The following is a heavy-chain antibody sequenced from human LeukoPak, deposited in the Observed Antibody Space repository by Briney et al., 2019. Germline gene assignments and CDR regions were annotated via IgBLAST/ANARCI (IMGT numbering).Heavy chain of an antibody. CDR1: GGSISSGSYY. D-gene: IGHD3-22*01. Sequence: SETLSLTCTVSGGSISSGSYYWSWVRQPGGRGLEWIVRIYTSGSTNYNPSLKSRITISLPTSEPHFSLKLSSVTAADTAVYYCARVTTGGYYNYWGQGTLVTVSS. J-gene: IGHJ4*02. V-gene: IGHV4-61*02. CDR3: ARVTTGGYYNY. CDR2: IYTSGST.